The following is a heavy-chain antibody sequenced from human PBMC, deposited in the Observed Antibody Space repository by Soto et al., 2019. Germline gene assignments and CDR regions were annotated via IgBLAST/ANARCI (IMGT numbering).Heavy chain of an antibody. Sequence: QLQLQESGPGLVKPSETLSLTCTVSGGSISSSSYYWGWIRQPPGKGLEWIGSIYYSGSTYYNPSLKSRVTISVDTSKNQFSLKLSSVTAADTAVYYCASLDGLYDFWSGYRPNYYYYYYMDVWGKGTTVTVSS. CDR3: ASLDGLYDFWSGYRPNYYYYYYMDV. V-gene: IGHV4-39*01. J-gene: IGHJ6*03. D-gene: IGHD3-3*01. CDR1: GGSISSSSYY. CDR2: IYYSGST.